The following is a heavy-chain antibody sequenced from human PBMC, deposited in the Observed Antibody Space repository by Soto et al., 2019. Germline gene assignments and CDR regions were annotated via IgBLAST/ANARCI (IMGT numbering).Heavy chain of an antibody. V-gene: IGHV3-21*01. D-gene: IGHD6-13*01. CDR2: ISSNSAYI. J-gene: IGHJ5*02. CDR1: GLTFRSFT. Sequence: GGSLRLSCAASGLTFRSFTMNWVRQAPGKGLEWVSTISSNSAYIYYTDALRGRFTISRDNAKNSLHLQMNSLRAEDTAVYYCPRDASRDSSARGWFDPWGPGTLVTVSS. CDR3: PRDASRDSSARGWFDP.